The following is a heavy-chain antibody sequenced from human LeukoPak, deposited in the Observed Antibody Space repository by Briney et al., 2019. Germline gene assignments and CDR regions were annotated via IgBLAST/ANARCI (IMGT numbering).Heavy chain of an antibody. CDR3: ARNYYDTAGHFGY. Sequence: GASVKVSCKASGYTFTSYYMHWVRQAPGQGLEWMGIINPSGGSTTYAQKFRGRVTMTRDTSTGTVFMELSSLRSDDTAVYFCARNYYDTAGHFGYWGQGTLVTVSS. V-gene: IGHV1-46*01. CDR1: GYTFTSYY. CDR2: INPSGGST. D-gene: IGHD3-22*01. J-gene: IGHJ4*02.